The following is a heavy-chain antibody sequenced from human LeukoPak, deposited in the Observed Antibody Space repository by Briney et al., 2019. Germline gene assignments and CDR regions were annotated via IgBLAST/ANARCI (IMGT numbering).Heavy chain of an antibody. V-gene: IGHV3-11*01. D-gene: IGHD6-13*01. CDR1: GFTFSDYY. J-gene: IGHJ3*02. Sequence: GGSLRLSCAASGFTFSDYYMSWIRQAPGKGLEWVSYISSSGSTIYYADSVKGRFTISRDNAKNSLYLQMNSLRAENTAVYYCARDLGIAAAQTGGAFDIWGQGTMVTVSS. CDR3: ARDLGIAAAQTGGAFDI. CDR2: ISSSGSTI.